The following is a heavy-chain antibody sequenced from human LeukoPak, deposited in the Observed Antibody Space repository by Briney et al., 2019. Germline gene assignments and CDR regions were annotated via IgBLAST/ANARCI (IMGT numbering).Heavy chain of an antibody. V-gene: IGHV4-34*01. CDR2: INHSGST. CDR1: GGSFSGYY. Sequence: SETLSLTCAVYGGSFSGYYWSWIRQPPGKGLEWIGEINHSGSTNYNPSLKSRVTISVDTSKNQFSLKLSSVTAADTAVYYCARAISQSGYFDYWGQGTLLTVSS. J-gene: IGHJ4*02. D-gene: IGHD3-10*01. CDR3: ARAISQSGYFDY.